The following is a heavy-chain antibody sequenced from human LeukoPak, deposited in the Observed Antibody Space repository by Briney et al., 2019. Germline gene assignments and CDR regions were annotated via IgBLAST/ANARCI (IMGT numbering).Heavy chain of an antibody. V-gene: IGHV4-38-2*01. CDR1: GYSMSSDNY. J-gene: IGHJ6*03. Sequence: PSETLSLTCGVSGYSMSSDNYGGWIRQPPGKGLEWIGTISHGGTTYYNPSLKSRVTISIDTSKSQFSLSLTSVTAADPAVYYCARGGSGLAAAGNYYYYYYMDVWGKGNTVTVSS. CDR2: ISHGGTT. D-gene: IGHD6-13*01. CDR3: ARGGSGLAAAGNYYYYYYMDV.